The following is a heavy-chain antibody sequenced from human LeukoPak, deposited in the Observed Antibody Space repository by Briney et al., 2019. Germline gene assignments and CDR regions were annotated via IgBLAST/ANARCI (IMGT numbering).Heavy chain of an antibody. J-gene: IGHJ4*02. Sequence: GGSLRLSCAGSGLIFSRYSVSWVRQAPGKGLEWVAYISNDGGQTSYVDSVKGRFTISRDNARNSLFLQMNSLRVEDTAVYYCVREYYGCGDFWGQGTLVTVSS. CDR3: VREYYGCGDF. CDR1: GLIFSRYS. D-gene: IGHD2/OR15-2a*01. V-gene: IGHV3-7*05. CDR2: ISNDGGQT.